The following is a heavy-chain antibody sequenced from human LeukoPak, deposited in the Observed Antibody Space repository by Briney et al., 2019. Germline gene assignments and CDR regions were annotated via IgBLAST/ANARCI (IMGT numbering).Heavy chain of an antibody. CDR3: ARVFEDSVWPYDSSGYYYFDY. CDR2: ISAYNGNT. J-gene: IGHJ4*02. V-gene: IGHV1-18*01. D-gene: IGHD3-22*01. Sequence: ASVKVSCKASGYTFTSYGISWVRQAPGQGLEWMGWISAYNGNTNYAQKLQGRVTMTTDTSTSTAYMELRSLRSDGTAVYYCARVFEDSVWPYDSSGYYYFDYWGQGTLVTVSS. CDR1: GYTFTSYG.